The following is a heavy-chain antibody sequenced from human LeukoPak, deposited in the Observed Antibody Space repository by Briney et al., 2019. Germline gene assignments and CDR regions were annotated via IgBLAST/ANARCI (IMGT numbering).Heavy chain of an antibody. CDR1: GYSISSGYY. J-gene: IGHJ3*02. CDR2: IYHSGST. CDR3: ARGWFGEDYDAFDI. Sequence: SETLSLTCTVSGYSISSGYYWGWIRQPPGKGLEWIGSIYHSGSTYYNPSLKSRVTISVDTSKNQFSLKLSSVTAADTAVYYCARGWFGEDYDAFDIWGQGTMVTVSS. V-gene: IGHV4-38-2*02. D-gene: IGHD3-10*01.